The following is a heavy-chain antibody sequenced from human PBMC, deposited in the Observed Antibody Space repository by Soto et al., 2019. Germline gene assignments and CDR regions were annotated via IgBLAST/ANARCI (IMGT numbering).Heavy chain of an antibody. CDR3: AKRKSRAAVAGTTLGY. CDR1: GFTFSSYA. Sequence: EVQLLESGGGLVQPGGSLRLSCAASGFTFSSYAVSWVRQAPGKGLEWVSAISGSGGSTYYADSVKGRFTISRDNSKNTLYLQMNSLRAEDTAVYYCAKRKSRAAVAGTTLGYWGQGTLVTVSS. V-gene: IGHV3-23*01. D-gene: IGHD6-19*01. CDR2: ISGSGGST. J-gene: IGHJ4*02.